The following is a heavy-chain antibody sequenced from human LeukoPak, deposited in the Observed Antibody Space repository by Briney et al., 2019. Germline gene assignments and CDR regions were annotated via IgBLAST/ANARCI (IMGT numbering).Heavy chain of an antibody. J-gene: IGHJ4*02. CDR2: ISWNSGSI. V-gene: IGHV3-9*01. D-gene: IGHD6-13*01. CDR1: GFTFDDYA. Sequence: PGRSLRLSCAASGFTFDDYAMHWVRQAPGKGLEWVSGISWNSGSIGYADSVKGRFTISRDNSKNTLYLQMNSLRAEDTAVYYCAKDGGRYSSSWYPDYWGQGTLVTVSS. CDR3: AKDGGRYSSSWYPDY.